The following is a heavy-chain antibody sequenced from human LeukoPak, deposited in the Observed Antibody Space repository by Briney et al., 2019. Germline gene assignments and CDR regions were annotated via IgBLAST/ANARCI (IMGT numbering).Heavy chain of an antibody. Sequence: ASLKVSCKSSGYTFPSYGFSWVRQAPGQGRAWMRWISAYNGNTSYAQKLQGRVTMTTDTSTSTAYMELRSLRSDDTAMYYCARASRVRPTLTAFDIWGQGTVVTVSS. CDR3: ARASRVRPTLTAFDI. J-gene: IGHJ3*02. CDR2: ISAYNGNT. V-gene: IGHV1-18*01. D-gene: IGHD1-26*01. CDR1: GYTFPSYG.